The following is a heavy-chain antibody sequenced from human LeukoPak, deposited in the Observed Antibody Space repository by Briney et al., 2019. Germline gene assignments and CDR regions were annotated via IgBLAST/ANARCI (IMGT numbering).Heavy chain of an antibody. CDR1: GFTFSSYG. J-gene: IGHJ3*02. V-gene: IGHV3-33*01. CDR2: IWYDGSNK. D-gene: IGHD3-22*01. CDR3: ARPLDYYDSTPGGAFDI. Sequence: GGSLRLSCAASGFTFSSYGMHWVRQAPGKGLEWVAVIWYDGSNKYYADSVKGRFTISRDNSKNTLYLQMNSLRAEDTAVYYCARPLDYYDSTPGGAFDIWGQGTMVTVSS.